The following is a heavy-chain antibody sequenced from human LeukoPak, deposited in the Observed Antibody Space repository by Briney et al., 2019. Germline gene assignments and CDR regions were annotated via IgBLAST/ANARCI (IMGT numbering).Heavy chain of an antibody. CDR3: VRDAYSNSYYYRHDY. D-gene: IGHD3-22*01. CDR1: GFTVSNRY. CDR2: IYGGGQT. J-gene: IGHJ4*02. V-gene: IGHV3-66*01. Sequence: PGGSLRLSCLAAGFTVSNRYMGWVRQAPGKGLERVSVIYGGGQTYYTDSVRDRFTISRDNSKNTLYLQMTSLRAEDTAVYYCVRDAYSNSYYYRHDYWGQGTLVTVSS.